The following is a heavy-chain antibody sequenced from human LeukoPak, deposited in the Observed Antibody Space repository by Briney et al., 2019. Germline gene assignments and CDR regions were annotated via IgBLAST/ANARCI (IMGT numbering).Heavy chain of an antibody. D-gene: IGHD1-26*01. Sequence: GGSLRLSCAASGFTLSSYAMSWVRQAPGKGLEWVSAISDSGNTYHADSVKGQFTISRDNSKNSLYLQMNSLRAEDTAVYYCARDEVGANFDYWGQGTLVTVSS. V-gene: IGHV3-23*01. CDR1: GFTLSSYA. CDR3: ARDEVGANFDY. J-gene: IGHJ4*02. CDR2: ISDSGNT.